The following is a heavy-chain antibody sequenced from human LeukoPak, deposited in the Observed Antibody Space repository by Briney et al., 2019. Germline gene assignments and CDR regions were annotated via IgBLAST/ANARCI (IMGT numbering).Heavy chain of an antibody. J-gene: IGHJ4*02. D-gene: IGHD3-3*02. CDR1: GYTFTKYD. Sequence: ASVTVSCKASGYTFTKYDIHWVRQAPGQRREWMGWISPYIGNTYYSQKLQGRVTMTTDTSTTTAYMELRSLRSDDTGVYYCARFTPRLSREKFDYWGQGTLVTVSS. CDR2: ISPYIGNT. V-gene: IGHV1-18*01. CDR3: ARFTPRLSREKFDY.